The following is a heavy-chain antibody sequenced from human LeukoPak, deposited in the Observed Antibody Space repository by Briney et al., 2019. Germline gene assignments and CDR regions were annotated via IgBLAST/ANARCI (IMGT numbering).Heavy chain of an antibody. CDR1: GYTFPGYY. CDR3: AREHSSSYGKVFDY. D-gene: IGHD6-6*01. V-gene: IGHV1-2*02. J-gene: IGHJ4*02. Sequence: ASVKVSCKASGYTFPGYYMHWVRQAPGQGLEWMGWINPNSGGTNYAQKFQGRVTMTRDTSISTAYMELSRLRSDDTAVYYCAREHSSSYGKVFDYWGQGTLVTVSS. CDR2: INPNSGGT.